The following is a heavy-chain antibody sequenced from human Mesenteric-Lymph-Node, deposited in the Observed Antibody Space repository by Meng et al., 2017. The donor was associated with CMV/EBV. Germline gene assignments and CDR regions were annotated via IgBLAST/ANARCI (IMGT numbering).Heavy chain of an antibody. CDR1: GGSLSGYS. V-gene: IGHV4-34*01. CDR3: ARVRGYSYGYSRYFDY. Sequence: YGGSLSGYSGSWIRQPPGKGLEWIGEINHSGSTNYNPSLKSRVTISVDTSKNQFSLKLSSVTAADTAVYYCARVRGYSYGYSRYFDYWGQGTLVTVSS. CDR2: INHSGST. J-gene: IGHJ4*02. D-gene: IGHD5-18*01.